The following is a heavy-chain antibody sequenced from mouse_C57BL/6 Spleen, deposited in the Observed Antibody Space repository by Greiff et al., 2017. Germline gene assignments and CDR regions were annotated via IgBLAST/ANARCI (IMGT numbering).Heavy chain of an antibody. CDR3: ARSDGSYAMDY. D-gene: IGHD2-3*01. CDR2: IYPSDSET. V-gene: IGHV1-61*01. CDR1: GYTFTSYW. J-gene: IGHJ4*01. Sequence: QVQLQQPGAELVRPGSSVKLSCKASGYTFTSYWMDWVKQRPGQGLEWIGNIYPSDSETHYNQKFKDKATLTVDKSSSTAYMQLSILTSEDSAVYYCARSDGSYAMDYWGQGTSVTVSS.